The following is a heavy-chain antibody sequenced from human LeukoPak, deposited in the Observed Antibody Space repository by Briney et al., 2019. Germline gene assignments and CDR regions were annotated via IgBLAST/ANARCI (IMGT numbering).Heavy chain of an antibody. CDR2: TKADGSGT. D-gene: IGHD2/OR15-2a*01. Sequence: PGGALRLSCAASGFTICPYAMYWGRQGPGRGLEGVSVTKADGSGTFYADSVRGRFTTSRDNSKNSLYLQMNSLTSEDTALYYCATWAFYHNLDVWGQGTTVIVSS. V-gene: IGHV3-43*02. CDR1: GFTICPYA. J-gene: IGHJ6*02. CDR3: ATWAFYHNLDV.